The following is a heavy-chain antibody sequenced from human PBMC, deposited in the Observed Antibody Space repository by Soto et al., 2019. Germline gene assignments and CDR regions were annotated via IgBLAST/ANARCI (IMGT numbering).Heavy chain of an antibody. CDR2: ISGGGDTT. D-gene: IGHD3-10*01. CDR1: GFTFNNYA. J-gene: IGHJ4*02. Sequence: EVQLLESGGGLVQPGGSLRLSCAASGFTFNNYAMNWVRQAPGKGLEWFSAISGGGDTTSYADSVKGRFTVSRDGSKNTLYLQMSSLRAEDTALYYCAKGRGGSGSLTPRVDFWGQGTLVTVSS. CDR3: AKGRGGSGSLTPRVDF. V-gene: IGHV3-23*01.